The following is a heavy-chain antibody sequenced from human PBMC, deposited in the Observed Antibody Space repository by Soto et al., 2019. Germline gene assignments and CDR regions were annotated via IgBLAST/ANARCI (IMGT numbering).Heavy chain of an antibody. D-gene: IGHD5-12*01. V-gene: IGHV3-30*18. J-gene: IGHJ6*03. CDR3: AKDGIVATIMSYYYYMDV. Sequence: QVQLVESGGGVVQPGRSLRLSCAASGFTFSSYGMHWVRQAPGKGLEWVAVISYDGSNKYYADSVKGRFTISRDNSKNTLYLQMNSLRAEDTAVYYCAKDGIVATIMSYYYYMDVWGKGNTVTVSS. CDR1: GFTFSSYG. CDR2: ISYDGSNK.